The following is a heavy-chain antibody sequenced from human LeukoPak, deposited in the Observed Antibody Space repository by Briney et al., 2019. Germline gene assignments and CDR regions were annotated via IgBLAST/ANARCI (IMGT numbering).Heavy chain of an antibody. V-gene: IGHV4-59*01. D-gene: IGHD1-26*01. CDR2: IYYSGST. CDR1: GGSISSYY. J-gene: IGHJ4*02. CDR3: ARQKRGAGIVGAMVL. Sequence: SETLSLTCTVSGGSISSYYWSWIRQPPGKGLEWIGYIYYSGSTNYNPSLKSRVTISVDTSKNQFSLKLSSVTAADTAVYYCARQKRGAGIVGAMVLWGQGTLVTVSS.